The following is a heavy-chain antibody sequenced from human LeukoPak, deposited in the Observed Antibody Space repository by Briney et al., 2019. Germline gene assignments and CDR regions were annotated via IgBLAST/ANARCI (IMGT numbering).Heavy chain of an antibody. CDR3: VRDATMTKAGWVYFDY. V-gene: IGHV3-48*03. Sequence: GGSLRLSCAASGGAITCYERNWVRQAPGKGLEWLSYISSGGDMKKYAHSVQGRFTIYRDNAKNSLYLQMNSLRAEDTAVYHCVRDATMTKAGWVYFDYWGQGTLVTVSS. D-gene: IGHD2-15*01. J-gene: IGHJ4*02. CDR1: GGAITCYE. CDR2: ISSGGDMK.